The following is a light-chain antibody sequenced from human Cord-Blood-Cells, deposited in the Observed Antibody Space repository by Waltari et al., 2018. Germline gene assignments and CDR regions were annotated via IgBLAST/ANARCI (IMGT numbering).Light chain of an antibody. V-gene: IGKV3-11*01. J-gene: IGKJ4*01. Sequence: EIVLTQSPATLSLSPGDRATISCRASQSVSSYLAWYQQKPGQAPRLLIYDASNRATGIPARFSGSGSGTDFTLTISSLEPEDFAVYYCQQRSNWLTFGGGTKVEIK. CDR1: QSVSSY. CDR3: QQRSNWLT. CDR2: DAS.